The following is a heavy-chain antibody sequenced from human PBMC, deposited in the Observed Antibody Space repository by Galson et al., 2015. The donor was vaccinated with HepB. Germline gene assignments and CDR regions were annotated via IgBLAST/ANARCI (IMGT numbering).Heavy chain of an antibody. CDR2: INAYNGNT. D-gene: IGHD3-10*01. J-gene: IGHJ4*02. CDR3: ARDSRYYYGSGSYVAY. V-gene: IGHV1-18*04. Sequence: SVKVSCKASGYTFTSYGISWVREAPGQGLEWMGWINAYNGNTNYAQKLQGRVTMTTDTSTSTAYMELRSLRSDDTAVYYCARDSRYYYGSGSYVAYWGQGTLVTVSS. CDR1: GYTFTSYG.